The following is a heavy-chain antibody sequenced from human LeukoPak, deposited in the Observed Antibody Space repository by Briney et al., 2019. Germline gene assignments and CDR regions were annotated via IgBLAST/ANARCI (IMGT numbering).Heavy chain of an antibody. CDR3: AKISNDFWSGPLGDYYYYMDV. V-gene: IGHV3-23*01. CDR2: ISGSGGST. CDR1: GFTFSSYA. D-gene: IGHD3-3*01. Sequence: GGSLRLSCAASGFTFSSYAMSWVRQAPGKGLEWVSAISGSGGSTYYADSVKGRFTISRDNSKNTLYLQMNSLGAEDTAVYYCAKISNDFWSGPLGDYYYYMDVWGKGTTVTVSS. J-gene: IGHJ6*03.